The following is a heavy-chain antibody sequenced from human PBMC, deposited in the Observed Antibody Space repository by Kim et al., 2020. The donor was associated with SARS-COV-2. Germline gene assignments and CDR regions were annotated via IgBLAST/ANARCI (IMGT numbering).Heavy chain of an antibody. V-gene: IGHV1-18*01. CDR3: ARDKINQLLWFGELFSY. Sequence: ASVKVSCKASGYTFTSYGISWVRQAPGQGLEWMGWISAYNGNTNYAQKLQGRVTMTTDTSTSTAHMELRSLRSDDTAVYYCARDKINQLLWFGELFSYWGQGTLVTVSS. D-gene: IGHD3-10*01. J-gene: IGHJ4*02. CDR2: ISAYNGNT. CDR1: GYTFTSYG.